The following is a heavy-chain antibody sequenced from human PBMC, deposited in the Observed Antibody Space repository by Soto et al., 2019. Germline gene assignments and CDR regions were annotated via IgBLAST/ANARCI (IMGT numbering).Heavy chain of an antibody. V-gene: IGHV6-1*01. Sequence: SQTLSLTCAISVDIVSSNRAAWNCIRQSPSRGLEWLGRTYYRSKWYNDYAVSVKSRITISPDTSKNQVSLQLNSVTPEDTAVYYCARVWGMAVTGTRWFDSWGQGTLVTVSS. CDR2: TYYRSKWYN. CDR1: VDIVSSNRAA. D-gene: IGHD6-19*01. CDR3: ARVWGMAVTGTRWFDS. J-gene: IGHJ5*01.